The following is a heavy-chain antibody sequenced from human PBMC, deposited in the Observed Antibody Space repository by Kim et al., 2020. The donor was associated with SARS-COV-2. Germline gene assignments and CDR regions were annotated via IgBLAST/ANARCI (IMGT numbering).Heavy chain of an antibody. CDR2: NGNT. CDR3: ARDYSSDY. J-gene: IGHJ4*02. V-gene: IGHV1-3*01. D-gene: IGHD4-4*01. Sequence: NGNTKYSQKFQGRVTITRETSASTAYMELSSRRSEDTAVYYCARDYSSDYWGQGTLVTVSS.